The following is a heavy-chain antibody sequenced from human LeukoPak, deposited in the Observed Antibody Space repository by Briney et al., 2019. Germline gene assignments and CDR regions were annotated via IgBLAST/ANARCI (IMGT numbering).Heavy chain of an antibody. CDR1: GGSISSSSYY. CDR2: IYYSGGT. V-gene: IGHV4-39*01. Sequence: SETLSLTCTVSGGSISSSSYYWGWIRQPPGKGLEWIGSIYYSGGTYYNPSLKSRVTISVDTAKNQFSLKLSSVTAADTALYYCARRTGSNSYYYYMDVWGKGTTVTVSS. J-gene: IGHJ6*03. CDR3: ARRTGSNSYYYYMDV. D-gene: IGHD6-13*01.